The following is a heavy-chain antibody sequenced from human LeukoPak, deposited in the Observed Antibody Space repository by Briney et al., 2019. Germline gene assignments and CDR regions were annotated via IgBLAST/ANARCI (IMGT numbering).Heavy chain of an antibody. V-gene: IGHV3-21*01. Sequence: PGGSLRLSCAASGFTFSSYSMNWVRQAPGKGLEWVSSISSSSSYIYCADSVKGRFTISRDNAKNSLYLQMNSLRAEDTAVYYCARDFPYYYDSSGYLSYYYGMDVWGQGTTVTVSS. CDR1: GFTFSSYS. J-gene: IGHJ6*02. D-gene: IGHD3-22*01. CDR3: ARDFPYYYDSSGYLSYYYGMDV. CDR2: ISSSSSYI.